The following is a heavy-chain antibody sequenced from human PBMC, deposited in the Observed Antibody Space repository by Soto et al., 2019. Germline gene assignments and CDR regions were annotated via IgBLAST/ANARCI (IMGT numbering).Heavy chain of an antibody. CDR3: AKDTAYAMDV. D-gene: IGHD2-15*01. Sequence: GGSLRLSCAASGFYFSNSWIHWVRQGPGKGLVWVSHINSDGSGTTYADSVKGRFTISRDNAKNTVYLQMNSLRAEDTAVYYCAKDTAYAMDVWGQGTTVTVSS. CDR1: GFYFSNSW. V-gene: IGHV3-74*01. CDR2: INSDGSGT. J-gene: IGHJ6*02.